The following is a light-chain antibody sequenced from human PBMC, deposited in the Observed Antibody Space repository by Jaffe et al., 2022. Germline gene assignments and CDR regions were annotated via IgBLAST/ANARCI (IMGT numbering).Light chain of an antibody. J-gene: IGKJ1*01. CDR1: QSISSW. CDR2: KAS. CDR3: QQYNSYPRT. V-gene: IGKV1-5*03. Sequence: DIQMTQSPSTLSTSVGDRVTITCRASQSISSWLAWYQQKPGKAPKLLIYKASSLEGGVPSRFSGSGFGTQFTLTISSLQPDDFATYYCQQYNSYPRTFGQGTKVEIK.